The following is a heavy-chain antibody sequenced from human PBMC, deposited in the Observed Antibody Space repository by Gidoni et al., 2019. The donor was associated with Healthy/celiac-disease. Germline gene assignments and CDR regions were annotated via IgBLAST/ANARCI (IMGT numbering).Heavy chain of an antibody. CDR2: IKQDGCEQ. CDR3: ARGCGSPKPYGYFDY. Sequence: EVQLVESGGGLVQPGGSLRLSCAAPGVTFSSYWMSWVRQSPGNGLEWVANIKQDGCEQDYVDSVKGRFTISRDNAKNSLYLQMNSLRAEDTAVYYCARGCGSPKPYGYFDYWGQGTLVTVSS. D-gene: IGHD3-10*01. CDR1: GVTFSSYW. V-gene: IGHV3-7*03. J-gene: IGHJ4*02.